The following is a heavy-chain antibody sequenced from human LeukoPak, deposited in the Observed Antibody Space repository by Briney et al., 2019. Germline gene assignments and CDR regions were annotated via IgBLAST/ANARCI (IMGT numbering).Heavy chain of an antibody. CDR3: APIDNAYFDY. CDR1: GFSFSTYA. Sequence: GRSLRLSCAASGFSFSTYAMHWVRQAPGKGLEWVAVVSHDGSSKYYADSVKGRFTISRDNSKNTLYLRMNSLRVEDTAVYYCAPIDNAYFDYWGQGTLVTVSS. J-gene: IGHJ4*02. CDR2: VSHDGSSK. D-gene: IGHD2-8*01. V-gene: IGHV3-30-3*01.